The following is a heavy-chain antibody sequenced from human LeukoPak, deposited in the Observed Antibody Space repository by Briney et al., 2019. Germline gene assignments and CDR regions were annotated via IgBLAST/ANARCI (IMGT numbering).Heavy chain of an antibody. D-gene: IGHD5-12*01. CDR1: GVSISTYY. CDR2: IYHSAST. CDR3: ARDGYSGSDAL. J-gene: IGHJ4*02. V-gene: IGHV4-59*01. Sequence: SETLSLTCTVSGVSISTYYCSWIGQPPGKGLAWIGYIYHSASTKYTPSLKSRVTISVDTSQNTFSLKLSSVPAADTAVYYCARDGYSGSDALWGQGKLVTVSS.